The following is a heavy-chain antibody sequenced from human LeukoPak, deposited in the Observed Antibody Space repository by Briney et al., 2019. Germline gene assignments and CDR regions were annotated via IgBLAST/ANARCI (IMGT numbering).Heavy chain of an antibody. D-gene: IGHD3-22*01. Sequence: IPSETLSLTCTVTDGSISGYYWGWIRQPPGKGLEWIGSIYHSGSTYYNPSLKSRVTISVDTSKNQFSLKLSSVTAADTAVYYCAMYYYDSSGYYGWFDPWGQGTLVTVSS. CDR3: AMYYYDSSGYYGWFDP. CDR2: IYHSGST. V-gene: IGHV4-38-2*02. CDR1: DGSISGYY. J-gene: IGHJ5*02.